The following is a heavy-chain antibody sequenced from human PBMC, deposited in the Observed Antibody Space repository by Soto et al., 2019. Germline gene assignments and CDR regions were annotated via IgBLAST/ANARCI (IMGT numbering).Heavy chain of an antibody. CDR1: GGSISSYY. J-gene: IGHJ6*03. CDR3: ARQGGWSSSYNYSYYYMDF. Sequence: SETLSLTCTVSGGSISSYYWSWIRQPPGKGLEWIGYIYYSGSTNYNPSLKSRVTISVDTSKNQFSLKLSSVTAADTAVYYCARQGGWSSSYNYSYYYMDFWCKGLTVTVSS. CDR2: IYYSGST. D-gene: IGHD6-19*01. V-gene: IGHV4-59*08.